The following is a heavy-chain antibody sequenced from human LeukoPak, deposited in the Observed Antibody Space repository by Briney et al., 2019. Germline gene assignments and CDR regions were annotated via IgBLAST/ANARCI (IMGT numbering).Heavy chain of an antibody. CDR2: IYSAGST. CDR1: GFTVSSNY. V-gene: IGHV3-53*01. D-gene: IGHD2-21*02. J-gene: IGHJ3*02. Sequence: LPGGSLRLSCVASGFTVSSNYMSWVRQAPGKGLEWVSVIYSAGSTYYADSVKGRFTISRDNSENSLFLQMHSLRADDTAVYYCARGRRDCSGDCYVAFDIWGQGTMVTVSS. CDR3: ARGRRDCSGDCYVAFDI.